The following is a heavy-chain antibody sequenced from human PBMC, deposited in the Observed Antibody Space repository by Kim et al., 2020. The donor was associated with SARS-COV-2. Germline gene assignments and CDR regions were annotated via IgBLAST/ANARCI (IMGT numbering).Heavy chain of an antibody. Sequence: ASGKVSCKTSGYTFKDHDINWVRQASGQGLQWMGWLSPNSGNTGYSQNFQGRVTLTRDTSNSIAYMVLSGLTSDDTAVYYCSRGRWTGGSNW. CDR3: SRGRWTGGSNW. CDR2: LSPNSGNT. D-gene: IGHD2-8*02. CDR1: GYTFKDHD. V-gene: IGHV1-8*01. J-gene: IGHJ5*01.